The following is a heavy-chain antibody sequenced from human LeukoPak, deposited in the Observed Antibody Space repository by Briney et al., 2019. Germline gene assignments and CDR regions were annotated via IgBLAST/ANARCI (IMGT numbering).Heavy chain of an antibody. Sequence: PSETLSLTCTVSGGSISSYYWSWIRQPPGKGLEWIGYIYYSGSTNYNPSLKSRVTISVDTSKNQFSLKLSSVTAADTAVYYCANLGGESGAFDIWGQGTMVTVSS. V-gene: IGHV4-59*01. CDR1: GGSISSYY. D-gene: IGHD3-3*01. CDR2: IYYSGST. J-gene: IGHJ3*02. CDR3: ANLGGESGAFDI.